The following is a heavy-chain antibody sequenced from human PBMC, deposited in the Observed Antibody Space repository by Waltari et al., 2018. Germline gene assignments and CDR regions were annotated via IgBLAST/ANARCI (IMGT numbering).Heavy chain of an antibody. Sequence: EVQLVQSGAEVKKPGESLKISCKGSGYSFTSYWIGWLRQMPGKGLEWMGIIYPGDSDTRYSQSFQGQFTISADPSLSTAYLQCSSLKASDTAMSYCARILMPSRHFDYCGQGTLVTVSS. J-gene: IGHJ4*02. D-gene: IGHD2-2*01. V-gene: IGHV5-51*01. CDR1: GYSFTSYW. CDR2: IYPGDSDT. CDR3: ARILMPSRHFDY.